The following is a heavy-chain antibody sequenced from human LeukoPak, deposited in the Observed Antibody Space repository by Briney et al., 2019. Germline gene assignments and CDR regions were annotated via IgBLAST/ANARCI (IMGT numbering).Heavy chain of an antibody. CDR2: IWYDGSNK. CDR1: RFTFSNYG. CDR3: ARNWNNCFDP. D-gene: IGHD1-1*01. V-gene: IGHV3-33*01. Sequence: PGRSLRLSCAASRFTFSNYGMHWVRQAPGKGLEWVAVIWYDGSNKYYADSVEGRFTISRDNSKNTLYLQMNSLRAEDTAVYYCARNWNNCFDPWGQGTLVTVSS. J-gene: IGHJ5*02.